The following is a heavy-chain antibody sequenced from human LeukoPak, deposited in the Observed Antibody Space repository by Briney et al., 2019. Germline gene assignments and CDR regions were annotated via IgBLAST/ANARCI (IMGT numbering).Heavy chain of an antibody. V-gene: IGHV3-23*01. D-gene: IGHD1-26*01. Sequence: GGSLRLSCAASGFTFSSYAMSWVRQAPGKGLEWVSAISGSGGSTYYADSVKGRFTISRDNSKNTLYLQMNSLRAEDTAVYYCAKDYSGSYYRGDAFDIWGQGTMVTVSS. CDR3: AKDYSGSYYRGDAFDI. J-gene: IGHJ3*02. CDR1: GFTFSSYA. CDR2: ISGSGGST.